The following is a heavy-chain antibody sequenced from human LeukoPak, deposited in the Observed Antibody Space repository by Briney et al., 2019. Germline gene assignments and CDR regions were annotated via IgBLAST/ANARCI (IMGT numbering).Heavy chain of an antibody. J-gene: IGHJ4*02. CDR1: GFTFSSYA. CDR3: SRDQAYYCSGGSCYSDY. Sequence: GGSLRLSCAASGFTFSSYAMSWVRQAPGKGLEWVSTISGSGDTTYYAGSVKGRFTISRDNSKNTVSLQMNSLRAEDTAVFFCSRDQAYYCSGGSCYSDYWGQGSLVTVSS. V-gene: IGHV3-23*01. CDR2: ISGSGDTT. D-gene: IGHD2-15*01.